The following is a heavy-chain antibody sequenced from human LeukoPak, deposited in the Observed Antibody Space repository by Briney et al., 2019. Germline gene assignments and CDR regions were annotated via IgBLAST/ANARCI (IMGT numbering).Heavy chain of an antibody. V-gene: IGHV3-23*01. CDR2: ISGSGGST. Sequence: GGSLRLSCAASGFTFSSYAMSWVRQAPGKGLEWVSAISGSGGSTYYADSVKGRFTISRDNSKNTLYLQMNSLRAEDTAVYYCARDGVTRRYNMYYYMDVWGEGTTVTVSS. J-gene: IGHJ6*03. D-gene: IGHD5-18*01. CDR3: ARDGVTRRYNMYYYMDV. CDR1: GFTFSSYA.